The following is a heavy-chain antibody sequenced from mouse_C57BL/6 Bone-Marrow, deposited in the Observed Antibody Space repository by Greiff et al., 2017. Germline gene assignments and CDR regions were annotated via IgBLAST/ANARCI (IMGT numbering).Heavy chain of an antibody. CDR2: IYPGSGST. CDR3: ALIYYDYDGPFAY. D-gene: IGHD2-4*01. V-gene: IGHV1-55*01. Sequence: VQVVESGAELVKPGASVKMSCKASGYTFTSYWITWVKQRPGQGLEWIGDIYPGSGSTNYNEKFKSKATLTVDKSSSTAYMQLSSLTSEDSAVYYCALIYYDYDGPFAYWGQGTLVTVSA. J-gene: IGHJ3*01. CDR1: GYTFTSYW.